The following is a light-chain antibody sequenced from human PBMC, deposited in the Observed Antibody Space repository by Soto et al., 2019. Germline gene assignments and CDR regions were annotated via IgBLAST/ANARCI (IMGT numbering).Light chain of an antibody. V-gene: IGKV3-15*01. Sequence: VMTQSPTTLSVSPGERATLSCRASHSVGSNLAWYQQNPGQAPRLLIYGASTRATGVPARFRGSGSATQFTLTISRLQSEDFGFYDCQQYKRWPVAFGGGTKVEIK. CDR2: GAS. CDR1: HSVGSN. J-gene: IGKJ4*01. CDR3: QQYKRWPVA.